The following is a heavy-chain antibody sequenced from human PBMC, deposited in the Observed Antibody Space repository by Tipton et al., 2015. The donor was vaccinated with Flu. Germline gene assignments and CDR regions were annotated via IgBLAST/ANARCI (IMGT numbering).Heavy chain of an antibody. CDR3: AEKGINGYNWWLY. V-gene: IGHV4-39*01. D-gene: IGHD5-24*01. Sequence: GLVKPSETLSLTCTVSSGSIRSTNYFCAWIRQPPGKRLELIGSIYPSGTTYYNPSLKSRVTISVDTSKNQFSPKLSSVTAADTAVYYCAEKGINGYNWWLYWGQGTLVTVSS. J-gene: IGHJ4*02. CDR2: IYPSGTT. CDR1: SGSIRSTNYF.